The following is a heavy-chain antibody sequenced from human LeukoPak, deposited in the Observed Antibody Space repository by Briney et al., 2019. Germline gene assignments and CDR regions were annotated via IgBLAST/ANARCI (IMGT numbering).Heavy chain of an antibody. CDR2: ISSSSSYI. D-gene: IGHD3-22*01. V-gene: IGHV3-21*01. CDR1: GFTFSSYS. Sequence: GGSLRLSCAASGFTFSSYSMNWVRQAPGKGLEWVSSISSSSSYIYYADSVKGRFTISRDNAKNSLYLQMNSLRAEDTAVYYCARDQESTMITNVGAFDIWGQGTMVTVSS. CDR3: ARDQESTMITNVGAFDI. J-gene: IGHJ3*02.